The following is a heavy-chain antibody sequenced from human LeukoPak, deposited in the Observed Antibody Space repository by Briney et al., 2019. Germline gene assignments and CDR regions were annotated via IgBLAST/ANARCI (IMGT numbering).Heavy chain of an antibody. CDR2: IFYTGRT. V-gene: IGHV4-59*01. D-gene: IGHD5-18*01. CDR3: ARVYSYGEIWFDP. Sequence: SETLSLTCTVSGGSISSFFWSWIRQPPGEGLEWIGHIFYTGRTTYSPSLKSRITISIDTSKNQFSLKMSSVTAADTAVYYCARVYSYGEIWFDPWGHGTLVTVSS. J-gene: IGHJ5*02. CDR1: GGSISSFF.